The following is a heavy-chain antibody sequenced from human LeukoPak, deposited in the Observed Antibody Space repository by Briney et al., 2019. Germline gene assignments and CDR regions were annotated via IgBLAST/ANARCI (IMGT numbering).Heavy chain of an antibody. J-gene: IGHJ4*02. Sequence: ASVKVSCKASGYTFTSYAMHWVRQAPGQRLEWMGWINAGNGNTKYSQEFQGRVTITRDTSASTAYMELSSLRSEDTAVYYCAKTFNREYSGNDRDYWGQGTLVTVSS. D-gene: IGHD5-12*01. CDR3: AKTFNREYSGNDRDY. V-gene: IGHV1-3*03. CDR2: INAGNGNT. CDR1: GYTFTSYA.